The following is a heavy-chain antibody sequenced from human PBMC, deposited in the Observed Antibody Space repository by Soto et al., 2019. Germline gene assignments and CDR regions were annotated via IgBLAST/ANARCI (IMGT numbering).Heavy chain of an antibody. Sequence: QVQLQQWGAGLLKPSETLSLTCAVYGGSFSGYYWSWIRQPPGKGLEWIGEINHSGSTNYNPSLKSRFTISVDTSKNQFSLKLSSVTAADTAVYYCASQRMGYSYGLDYWGQGTLVTFSS. D-gene: IGHD5-18*01. V-gene: IGHV4-34*01. CDR1: GGSFSGYY. CDR3: ASQRMGYSYGLDY. CDR2: INHSGST. J-gene: IGHJ4*02.